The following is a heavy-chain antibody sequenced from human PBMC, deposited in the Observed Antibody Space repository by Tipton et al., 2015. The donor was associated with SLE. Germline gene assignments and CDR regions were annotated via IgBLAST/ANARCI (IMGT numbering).Heavy chain of an antibody. D-gene: IGHD3-10*01. Sequence: SLRLSCAGSGFTLSNYEMNWVRQAPGKGLEWVAYTTSSGNNKYYADSVKGRFTISRDNSRKSLYLQMSNLRAEDTAIYYCVASSAFSKGLYFQHWGQGTLVIVSS. CDR1: GFTLSNYE. CDR2: TTSSGNNK. V-gene: IGHV3-48*03. CDR3: VASSAFSKGLYFQH. J-gene: IGHJ1*01.